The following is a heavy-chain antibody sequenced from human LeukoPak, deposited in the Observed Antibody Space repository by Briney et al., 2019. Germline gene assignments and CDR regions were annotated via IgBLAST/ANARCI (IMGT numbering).Heavy chain of an antibody. D-gene: IGHD2-15*01. V-gene: IGHV4-34*01. Sequence: SETLSLTCAVYGGSFSGYYWSWIRQPPGKGLEWIGEINHSGSTNYNPSLKSRVTISVDTSKNQFTLKLSSVTAADTAVYYCARGGYCSGGSCYSYYYYYYMDVWGKGTTVTVSS. CDR1: GGSFSGYY. J-gene: IGHJ6*03. CDR3: ARGGYCSGGSCYSYYYYYYMDV. CDR2: INHSGST.